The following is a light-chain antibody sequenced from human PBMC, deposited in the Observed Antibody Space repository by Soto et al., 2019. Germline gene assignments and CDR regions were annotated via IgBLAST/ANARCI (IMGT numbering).Light chain of an antibody. CDR1: QSVTSN. CDR2: GAS. CDR3: QHYFNWPYT. J-gene: IGKJ2*01. V-gene: IGKV3-15*01. Sequence: EIVMTQSPATLSVSPGERATLSCRASQSVTSNIAWYQQKPGRAPRLLIYGASTRATGIPARFSGSGSGTEFTLTISNLQSEDFALYYCQHYFNWPYTFGQGTKVDIK.